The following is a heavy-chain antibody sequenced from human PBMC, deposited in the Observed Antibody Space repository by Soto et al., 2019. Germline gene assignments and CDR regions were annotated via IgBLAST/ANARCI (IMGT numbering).Heavy chain of an antibody. Sequence: ASVKVSCKASGYTFTNYAISWVRQAPGQGLEGMGWINAYNGNTKYAQRFQDSVTKTTDTSTRKVYMELMSLKSDDTAVYYCARDGVAVTTGSSGYWGQGTLVTVSS. V-gene: IGHV1-18*01. CDR1: GYTFTNYA. CDR2: INAYNGNT. D-gene: IGHD4-4*01. CDR3: ARDGVAVTTGSSGY. J-gene: IGHJ4*02.